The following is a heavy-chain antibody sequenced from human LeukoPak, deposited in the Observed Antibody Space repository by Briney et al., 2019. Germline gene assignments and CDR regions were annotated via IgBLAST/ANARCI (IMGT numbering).Heavy chain of an antibody. Sequence: SVKVSCKASGGTFSSYAISWVRQAPGQGLEWMGRIIPIFGIANYARKFQGRVTITADKSTSTAHMELSSLRSEDTAAYYCARIAEPYYYDSGYAFDIWGQGTMVTVSS. J-gene: IGHJ3*02. CDR2: IIPIFGIA. CDR3: ARIAEPYYYDSGYAFDI. CDR1: GGTFSSYA. V-gene: IGHV1-69*04. D-gene: IGHD3-22*01.